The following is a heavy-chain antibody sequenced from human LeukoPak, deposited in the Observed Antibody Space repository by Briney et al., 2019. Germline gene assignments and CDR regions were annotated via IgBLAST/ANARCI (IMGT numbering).Heavy chain of an antibody. V-gene: IGHV3-23*01. CDR3: AKHPLSGNFDY. Sequence: GGSLRLSCAAFGFTFSTYTLSWVRQTPGKGLEWVSIISGSGVTTYYADSVKGRFIISRDNSKNTLYLQMYSLRAEDTAIYYCAKHPLSGNFDYWGQGTLVTVSS. CDR1: GFTFSTYT. D-gene: IGHD2/OR15-2a*01. CDR2: ISGSGVTT. J-gene: IGHJ4*02.